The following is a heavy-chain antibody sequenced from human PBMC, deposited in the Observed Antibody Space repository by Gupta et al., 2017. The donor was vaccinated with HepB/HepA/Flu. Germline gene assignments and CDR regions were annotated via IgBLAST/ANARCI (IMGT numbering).Heavy chain of an antibody. Sequence: EVQLLESGGGLVQPGGSLRLSCAASGFTFSSYAMSWVRQAPGKGLEWVSAISGSGGSTYYADSVKGRFTISRDNSKNTLYLQMNSLRAEDTAVYYCAKTGGAPTYSSSWYGYFDYWGQGTLVTVSS. CDR3: AKTGGAPTYSSSWYGYFDY. D-gene: IGHD6-13*01. V-gene: IGHV3-23*01. CDR1: GFTFSSYA. CDR2: ISGSGGST. J-gene: IGHJ4*02.